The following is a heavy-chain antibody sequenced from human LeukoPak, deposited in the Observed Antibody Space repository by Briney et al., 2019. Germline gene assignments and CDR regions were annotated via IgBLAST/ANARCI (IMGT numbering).Heavy chain of an antibody. Sequence: ASVKVSCKASGYTFTGYYMHWVRQAPGQGLEWMGWINPNSGGTNYAQKFQGRVTMTRDTSISTAYMELSRLRSDDTAVYYCARDPAAAGTRGDYWGQGTLVTVSS. CDR2: INPNSGGT. D-gene: IGHD6-13*01. V-gene: IGHV1-2*02. J-gene: IGHJ4*02. CDR3: ARDPAAAGTRGDY. CDR1: GYTFTGYY.